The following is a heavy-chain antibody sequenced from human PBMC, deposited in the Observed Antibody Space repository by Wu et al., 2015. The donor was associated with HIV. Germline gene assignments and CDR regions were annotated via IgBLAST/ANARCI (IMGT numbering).Heavy chain of an antibody. CDR1: GDSIGKDGYY. V-gene: IGHV4-30-4*08. D-gene: IGHD4-17*01. CDR2: IYYSGRT. CDR3: ARAATVTTGFDY. J-gene: IGHJ4*02. Sequence: QVQLQESGPGLVKPSQTLSLTCTVSGDSIGKDGYYWSWIRQPPGKGLEWIGYIYYSGRTDYSPPLRSRVSMTMDTSKNHFSLNLTSVTAADTALYYCARAATVTTGFDYWGQGALVTVSP.